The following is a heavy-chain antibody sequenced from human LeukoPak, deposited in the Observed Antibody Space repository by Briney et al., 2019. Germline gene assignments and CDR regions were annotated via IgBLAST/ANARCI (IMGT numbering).Heavy chain of an antibody. D-gene: IGHD3-22*01. CDR2: IWYDGSND. V-gene: IGHV3-33*01. CDR1: GFTFSGYG. J-gene: IGHJ4*02. CDR3: ARSIPRYDGSAYYPDY. Sequence: GGSLRLSCAASGFTFSGYGMHWVRQAPGKGQEWVAVIWYDGSNDDYADSVKGRFTISRDNSKNTLYLQMNSLRAEDTAVYYCARSIPRYDGSAYYPDYWGQGTLVTVSS.